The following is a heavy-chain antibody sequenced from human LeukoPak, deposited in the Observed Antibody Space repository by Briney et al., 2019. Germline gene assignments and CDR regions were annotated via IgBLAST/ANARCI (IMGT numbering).Heavy chain of an antibody. Sequence: GESLRLSCAASGFTFSSYSMNWVRQAPGKGLEWVSSISSAITYIYYADSVKGRFTISRDNAKNSLYLQMNSLRAEDTAMYYCARLVWDTTMADGDIDSWGQGTPLIVSS. V-gene: IGHV3-21*01. D-gene: IGHD5-18*01. CDR1: GFTFSSYS. CDR2: ISSAITYI. CDR3: ARLVWDTTMADGDIDS. J-gene: IGHJ4*02.